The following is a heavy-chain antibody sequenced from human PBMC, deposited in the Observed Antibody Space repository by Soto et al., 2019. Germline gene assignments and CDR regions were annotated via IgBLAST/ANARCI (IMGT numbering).Heavy chain of an antibody. CDR2: INHSGST. D-gene: IGHD3-22*01. J-gene: IGHJ5*02. CDR3: ARGYYYDSSGYYPNNWFDP. V-gene: IGHV4-34*01. CDR1: GGSFSGYY. Sequence: ASETLSLTCAVYGGSFSGYYWSWIRQPPGKGLEWIGEINHSGSTNYNPSLKSRVTISVDTSKNQFSLKLSSVTAADTAVYYCARGYYYDSSGYYPNNWFDPWGQGTLVTVSS.